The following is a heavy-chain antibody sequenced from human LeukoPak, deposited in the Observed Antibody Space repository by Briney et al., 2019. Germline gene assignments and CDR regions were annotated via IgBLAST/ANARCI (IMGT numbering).Heavy chain of an antibody. CDR1: GFTFQGYA. Sequence: GGSLRLSCAASGFTFQGYAVHWPRQAPGEGLEWVSLVSGDGSRTKYADSVEGRFTISRDNSKNCLYLQMNSLRTEDTALYYCAKDKGSGWDFDSWGQGTLGTVSA. CDR2: VSGDGSRT. D-gene: IGHD6-19*01. J-gene: IGHJ4*02. V-gene: IGHV3-43*02. CDR3: AKDKGSGWDFDS.